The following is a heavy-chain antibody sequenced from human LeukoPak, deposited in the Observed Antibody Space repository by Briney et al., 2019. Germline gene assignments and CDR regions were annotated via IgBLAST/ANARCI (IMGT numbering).Heavy chain of an antibody. CDR1: GYTFTGYY. D-gene: IGHD1-20*01. CDR2: ISTYNGNT. Sequence: GASVKVSCKASGYTFTGYYMHWVRQAPGQGLEWMGWISTYNGNTNYAQKFQGRVTMTTDTSTSTAYMELRSLRSDDTAVYYCARSYNWNANFDYWGQGTLVTVSS. V-gene: IGHV1-18*04. CDR3: ARSYNWNANFDY. J-gene: IGHJ4*02.